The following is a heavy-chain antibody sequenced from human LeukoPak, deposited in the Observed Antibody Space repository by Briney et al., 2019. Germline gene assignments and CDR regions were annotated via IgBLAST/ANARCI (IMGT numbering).Heavy chain of an antibody. V-gene: IGHV3-74*01. CDR1: ASTFSNYW. D-gene: IGHD6-13*01. CDR3: AKEGGYASSWI. J-gene: IGHJ4*02. Sequence: GGSLRLSCTASASTFSNYWMHWVRQAPGKGLVWVSRINPDGSGTNYADSVAGRFTISRDNAENTLYLQMNSLRVEDTAMYYCAKEGGYASSWIWGQGILVTVSS. CDR2: INPDGSGT.